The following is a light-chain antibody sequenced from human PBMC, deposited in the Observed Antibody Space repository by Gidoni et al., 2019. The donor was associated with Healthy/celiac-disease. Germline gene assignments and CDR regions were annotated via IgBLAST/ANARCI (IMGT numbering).Light chain of an antibody. V-gene: IGKV2-30*01. Sequence: DVVMTQSPLSLPVTLGQPASISCRSSQSLVYSDGNTYLNWFQQRPGQSPRRLIYKVSNRDSGVPDRFSCSGSGTDFTLKISRVEAEDVGVYYCMQGTHWPPDDSPYTFGQGTKLEIK. CDR2: KVS. CDR3: MQGTHWPPDDSPYT. J-gene: IGKJ2*01. CDR1: QSLVYSDGNTY.